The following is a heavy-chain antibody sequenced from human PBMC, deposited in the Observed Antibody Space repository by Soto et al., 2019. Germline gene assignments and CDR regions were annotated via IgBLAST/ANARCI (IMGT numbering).Heavy chain of an antibody. CDR2: INHSGIT. J-gene: IGHJ4*02. CDR1: CGSFSGHY. CDR3: ARQWFGELFTFDY. D-gene: IGHD3-10*01. V-gene: IGHV4-34*01. Sequence: PSETLSLTCAVYCGSFSGHYWSWIRQPPGKGLEWIGEINHSGITNYNPSLTSRVTISVDTSKNHFSLRLSSVTAADTAVYYCARQWFGELFTFDYWGQGTLVTVSS.